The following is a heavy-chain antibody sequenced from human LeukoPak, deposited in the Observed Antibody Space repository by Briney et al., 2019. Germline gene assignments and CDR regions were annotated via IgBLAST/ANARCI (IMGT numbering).Heavy chain of an antibody. CDR2: INPNSGGT. V-gene: IGHV1-2*04. CDR1: GYTFTGYY. CDR3: ARADGSGSFYGMDV. J-gene: IGHJ6*02. D-gene: IGHD3-10*01. Sequence: ASVKVSCKASGYTFTGYYMHWVRQAPGQGLEWMGWINPNSGGTNYAQKFQGWVTMTRDTSISTAYMELSRLRSDNTAVYYCARADGSGSFYGMDVWGQGTTVTVSS.